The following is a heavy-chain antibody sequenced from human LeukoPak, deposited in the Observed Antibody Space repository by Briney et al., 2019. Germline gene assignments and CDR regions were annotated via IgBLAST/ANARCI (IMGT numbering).Heavy chain of an antibody. CDR1: GGSISSHY. Sequence: SQTLSLTCIVSGGSISSHYWSWIRQPPGKGLEYIGYIYYSGSTDYDPSLKSRVTISLDTSKNQFSLNLTSVTAADTAVYYCARRSGVLDSRDSRYYFDHWGQGTLVTVSS. CDR2: IYYSGST. J-gene: IGHJ4*02. V-gene: IGHV4-59*11. D-gene: IGHD3-22*01. CDR3: ARRSGVLDSRDSRYYFDH.